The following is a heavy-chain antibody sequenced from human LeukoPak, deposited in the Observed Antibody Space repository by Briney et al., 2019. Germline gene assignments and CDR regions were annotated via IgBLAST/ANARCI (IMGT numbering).Heavy chain of an antibody. J-gene: IGHJ4*02. CDR2: IYYSGST. V-gene: IGHV4-59*01. D-gene: IGHD3-10*01. CDR3: AREGTGIDY. Sequence: PSETLSLTCTVSGGSINSYYWSWIRQPPGKGLEWIGYIYYSGSTDYNPSLKSRVTISVDTSKNQFSLKLSSVTAADTAVYYCAREGTGIDYWGQGTLVTVSS. CDR1: GGSINSYY.